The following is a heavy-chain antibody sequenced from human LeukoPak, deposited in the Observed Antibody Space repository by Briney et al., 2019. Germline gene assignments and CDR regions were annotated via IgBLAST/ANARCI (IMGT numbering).Heavy chain of an antibody. V-gene: IGHV3-72*01. CDR2: IRNKADSYTT. CDR1: GFTFSDHY. D-gene: IGHD5-12*01. Sequence: GGSLRLSCAASGFTFSDHYMDWVRQAPGKVLEWVGRIRNKADSYTTEYAASVKGRFTISRDESKNSLYLQMSSLETEDTAVYYCARKYGGYDCYDYWGQGTLVTVSS. CDR3: ARKYGGYDCYDY. J-gene: IGHJ4*02.